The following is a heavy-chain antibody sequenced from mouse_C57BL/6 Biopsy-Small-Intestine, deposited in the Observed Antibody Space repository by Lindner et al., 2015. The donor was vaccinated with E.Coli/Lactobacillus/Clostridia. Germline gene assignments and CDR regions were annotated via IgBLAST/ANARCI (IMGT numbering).Heavy chain of an antibody. V-gene: IGHV1-54*01. CDR1: GYAFTNFL. CDR2: INPGSGGT. CDR3: ATYGNFAY. Sequence: VQLQESGAELVRPGTSVKVSCKASGYAFTNFLIEWVKQRPGQGLEWIGVINPGSGGTDYNEKFKAKATLTADKSSSIAYMQLSSLTSEDSAVYFCATYGNFAYWGQGTLVTVSA. J-gene: IGHJ3*01. D-gene: IGHD2-1*01.